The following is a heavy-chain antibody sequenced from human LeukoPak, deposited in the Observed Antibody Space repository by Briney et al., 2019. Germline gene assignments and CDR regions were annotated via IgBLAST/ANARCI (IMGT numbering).Heavy chain of an antibody. Sequence: PSETLSLTCTVSGGSISSYYWSWIRQPPGKGLEWIGYIYYSGSTNYNPSLKSRVTISVDTSKNQFSLKLSSVTAADTAVYYCAREVVDSSGYTPFDYWGQGTLVTVSS. D-gene: IGHD3-22*01. CDR2: IYYSGST. J-gene: IGHJ4*02. V-gene: IGHV4-59*01. CDR3: AREVVDSSGYTPFDY. CDR1: GGSISSYY.